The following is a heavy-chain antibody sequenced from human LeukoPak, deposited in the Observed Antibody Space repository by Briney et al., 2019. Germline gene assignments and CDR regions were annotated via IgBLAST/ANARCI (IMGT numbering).Heavy chain of an antibody. J-gene: IGHJ4*02. CDR3: AREIVGFDY. D-gene: IGHD3-16*02. CDR2: ISSSSSTI. CDR1: GFTFSSYS. V-gene: IGHV3-48*01. Sequence: GGSLRLSCAASGFTFSSYSMNWVRQAPGKGLEWVSYISSSSSTIYYADSVKGRFTISRDSAKNSLYLQMNSLRAEDTAVYYCAREIVGFDYWGQGTLVTVSS.